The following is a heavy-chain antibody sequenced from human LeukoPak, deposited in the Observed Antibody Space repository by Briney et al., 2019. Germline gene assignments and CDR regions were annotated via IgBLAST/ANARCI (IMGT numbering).Heavy chain of an antibody. CDR2: TSAYNGNT. Sequence: GASVKVSCKASGYTFTGYYMHWVRQAPGQGLEWMGWTSAYNGNTNYAQKLQGRVTMTTDTSTSTAYMELGSLRSDDTAVYYCARVWQLVQGWFDPWGQGTLVTVSS. CDR3: ARVWQLVQGWFDP. J-gene: IGHJ5*02. CDR1: GYTFTGYY. D-gene: IGHD6-6*01. V-gene: IGHV1-18*04.